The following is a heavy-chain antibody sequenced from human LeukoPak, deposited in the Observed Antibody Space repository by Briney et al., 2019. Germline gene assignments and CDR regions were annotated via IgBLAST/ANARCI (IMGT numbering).Heavy chain of an antibody. D-gene: IGHD3-10*01. CDR3: ARRNSGIPIVPAVLGFPFDH. Sequence: SETLSLTCAVYGGSFSGYYWSWIRQPPGKGLEWIGEINHSGSTNYNPSLKSRVTISVDTSKNQFSLKLSSVTAADTAVYYCARRNSGIPIVPAVLGFPFDHWGQGTLVTVS. V-gene: IGHV4-34*01. J-gene: IGHJ1*01. CDR1: GGSFSGYY. CDR2: INHSGST.